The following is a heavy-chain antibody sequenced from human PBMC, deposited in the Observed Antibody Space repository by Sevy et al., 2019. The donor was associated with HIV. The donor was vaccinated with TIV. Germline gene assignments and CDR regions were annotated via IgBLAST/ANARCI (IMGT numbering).Heavy chain of an antibody. CDR2: INPHNGNT. D-gene: IGHD3-22*01. Sequence: ASVKVSGKASGYTFTNYGISWVRQAPGQGLEWMGWINPHNGNTKYAQKLQGRVTMTTDTSTNTAYMEVRSLRSDDTAVYYCAREGTLVTMIIWGQGTLVTVSS. CDR1: GYTFTNYG. J-gene: IGHJ4*02. V-gene: IGHV1-18*01. CDR3: AREGTLVTMII.